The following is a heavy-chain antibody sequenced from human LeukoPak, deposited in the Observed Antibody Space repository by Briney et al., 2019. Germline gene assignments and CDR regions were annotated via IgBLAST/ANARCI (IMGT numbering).Heavy chain of an antibody. D-gene: IGHD5-18*01. J-gene: IGHJ4*02. Sequence: PGGSLRLSCAASGFTFSSYPMHWVRQAPGKGLEWVALISYDGTNKYYADSVKGRFTISRDNSKNTLYLQMNSLRAEDTAVYYCAKAEGYSYGNAFDYWGQGTLVTVSS. V-gene: IGHV3-30*04. CDR2: ISYDGTNK. CDR1: GFTFSSYP. CDR3: AKAEGYSYGNAFDY.